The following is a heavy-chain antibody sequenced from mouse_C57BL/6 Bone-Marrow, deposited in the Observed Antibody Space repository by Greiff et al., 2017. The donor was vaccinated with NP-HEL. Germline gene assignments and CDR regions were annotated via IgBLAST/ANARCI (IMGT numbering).Heavy chain of an antibody. D-gene: IGHD1-1*01. CDR3: ARDSIYYYGSTWFAY. CDR1: GFTFSSYA. Sequence: EVQRVESGGGLVKPGGSLKLSCAASGFTFSSYAMSWVRQTPEKRLEWVATISDGGSYTYYPDNVKGRFTISRDNAKNNLYLQMSHLKSEDTAMYYCARDSIYYYGSTWFAYWGRGTLITVSA. CDR2: ISDGGSYT. V-gene: IGHV5-4*01. J-gene: IGHJ3*01.